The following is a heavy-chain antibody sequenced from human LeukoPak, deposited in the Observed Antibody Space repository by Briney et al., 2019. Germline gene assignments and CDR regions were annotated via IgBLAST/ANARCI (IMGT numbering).Heavy chain of an antibody. CDR3: ATSAGTYSNFDY. J-gene: IGHJ4*01. Sequence: GGSLRLSCAASGFTFTNAWMSWVRQAPGKGLEWVGRVKSMSDGGTTDYAAPVKGRFIISRDDSKNTLDLHMNSLKTEDTAVYYCATSAGTYSNFDYWGRGTQVTVSS. CDR2: VKSMSDGGTT. V-gene: IGHV3-15*01. D-gene: IGHD3-10*01. CDR1: GFTFTNAW.